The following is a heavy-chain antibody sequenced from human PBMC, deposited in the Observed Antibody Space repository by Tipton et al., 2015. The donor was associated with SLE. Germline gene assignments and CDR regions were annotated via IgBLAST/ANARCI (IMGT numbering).Heavy chain of an antibody. CDR1: GGPISSGYY. Sequence: TLSLTCTVSGGPISSGYYWGWMRLPPGKGLEWIGTIYHSGSTYYNPSLGSRVTISLDRFNNQFTLKMTSVTAADTAVYYCANQNWNYYFWGQGNLVTVSS. J-gene: IGHJ4*02. V-gene: IGHV4-38-2*02. CDR2: IYHSGST. CDR3: ANQNWNYYF. D-gene: IGHD1-7*01.